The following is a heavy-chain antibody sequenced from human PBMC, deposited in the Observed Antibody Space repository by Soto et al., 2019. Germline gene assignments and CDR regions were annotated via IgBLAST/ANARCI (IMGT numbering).Heavy chain of an antibody. D-gene: IGHD2-2*01. V-gene: IGHV4-30-4*01. CDR1: GGSISSGDYY. CDR3: ARVFRLGPARRIGPNWFDP. J-gene: IGHJ5*02. Sequence: SETLSLTCTVSGGSISSGDYYWSWIRQPPGKGLEWIGYIYYSGSTYYNPSLKSRVTISVDTSKNQFSLKLSSVTAADTAVYYCARVFRLGPARRIGPNWFDPWGQGTLVTVSS. CDR2: IYYSGST.